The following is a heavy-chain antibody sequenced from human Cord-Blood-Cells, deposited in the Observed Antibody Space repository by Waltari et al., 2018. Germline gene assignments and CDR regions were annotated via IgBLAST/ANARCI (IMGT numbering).Heavy chain of an antibody. V-gene: IGHV4-34*01. CDR2: INHSGST. D-gene: IGHD3-10*01. CDR1: GGSFSGYY. J-gene: IGHJ4*02. Sequence: QVQLQQWGAGLLKPSEPLSPTCAVYGGSFSGYYWSWIRQPPGKGLEWIGEINHSGSTNYNPSLKSRVTISVDTSKNQFSLKLSSVTAADTAVYYCARAVDYGSGSYFDYWGQGTLVTVSS. CDR3: ARAVDYGSGSYFDY.